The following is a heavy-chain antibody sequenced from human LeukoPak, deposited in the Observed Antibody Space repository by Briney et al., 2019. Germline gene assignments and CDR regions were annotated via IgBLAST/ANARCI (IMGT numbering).Heavy chain of an antibody. CDR2: IYYSGST. CDR1: GGSISSSSYY. D-gene: IGHD3-16*02. V-gene: IGHV4-39*07. CDR3: ARGRSNYDYVWGSYRYITSFDP. Sequence: SETLSLTCTVSGGSISSSSYYWGWIRQPPGKGLEWIGSIYYSGSTYYNPSLKSRVTISVDTSKNQFSLKLSSVTAADTAVYYCARGRSNYDYVWGSYRYITSFDPWGQGTLVTVSS. J-gene: IGHJ5*02.